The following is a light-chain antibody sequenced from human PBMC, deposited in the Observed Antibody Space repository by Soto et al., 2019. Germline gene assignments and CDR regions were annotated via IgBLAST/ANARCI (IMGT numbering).Light chain of an antibody. J-gene: IGKJ2*01. V-gene: IGKV3-15*01. Sequence: EIVMTQSPATLSLSLGERATLSCRASQSISRNLAWYHQRPGQAPRLLIYAASTRATGIPARFSGSGSGTDFTLTISGLQSEDFGVYFCQQYNNWPPRYTFGQWTKLEIK. CDR3: QQYNNWPPRYT. CDR2: AAS. CDR1: QSISRN.